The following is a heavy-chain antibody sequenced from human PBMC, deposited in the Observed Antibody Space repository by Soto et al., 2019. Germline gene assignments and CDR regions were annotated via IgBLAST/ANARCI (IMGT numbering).Heavy chain of an antibody. Sequence: LRLSCAGSGFTFRGSDMSWVRQTPEKGLEWVSGFSATDGDPYYADPVKGRFTISRDISGNTLYLQMDSLRVEDTAVYYCAKDSDRDYFQHWGQGTQVTVSS. V-gene: IGHV3-23*01. CDR1: GFTFRGSD. CDR3: AKDSDRDYFQH. J-gene: IGHJ1*01. CDR2: FSATDGDP.